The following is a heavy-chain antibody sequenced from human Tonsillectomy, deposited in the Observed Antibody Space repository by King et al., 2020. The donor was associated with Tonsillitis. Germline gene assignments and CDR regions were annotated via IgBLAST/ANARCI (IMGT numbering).Heavy chain of an antibody. CDR3: GRSSEGRLDYFDY. CDR1: GGSISSSSYY. V-gene: IGHV4-39*01. Sequence: LQLQESGPGLVKPSETLSLTCTVSGGSISSSSYYWGWIRQPPGKGLEWIGGIYYSGSTYYNPSLKSRVTISVDTSKNQFSLKLSSETAADTAVYYCGRSSEGRLDYFDYWGQGTLVTVSS. CDR2: IYYSGST. J-gene: IGHJ4*02.